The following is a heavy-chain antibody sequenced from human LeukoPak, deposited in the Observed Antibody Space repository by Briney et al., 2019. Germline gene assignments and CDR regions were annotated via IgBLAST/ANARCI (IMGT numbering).Heavy chain of an antibody. CDR2: IYYSGSA. J-gene: IGHJ5*02. CDR3: ARRDGSSWYSAGGWFDP. Sequence: SETLSLTCTVSGGSINNYYWSWIRQPPGKGLEWIGYIYYSGSANYNPSLKSRVTISVDTSKNQFSLKLSSVTAADTAVYYRARRDGSSWYSAGGWFDPWGQGTLVTVSS. D-gene: IGHD6-13*01. CDR1: GGSINNYY. V-gene: IGHV4-59*08.